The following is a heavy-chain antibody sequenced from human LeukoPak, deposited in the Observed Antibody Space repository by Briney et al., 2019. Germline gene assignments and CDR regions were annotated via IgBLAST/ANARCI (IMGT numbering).Heavy chain of an antibody. CDR3: ARFRTYYYGSGSYWRGIPFDP. CDR2: IKQDGSEK. Sequence: PGGTLRLSCAASGFTFSSYGMSWVRQAPGRGLEWVANIKQDGSEKYYVDSVKGRFTISRDNAKNSLYLQMNSLRAEDTAVYYCARFRTYYYGSGSYWRGIPFDPWGQGTLVTVSS. J-gene: IGHJ5*02. CDR1: GFTFSSYG. V-gene: IGHV3-7*01. D-gene: IGHD3-10*01.